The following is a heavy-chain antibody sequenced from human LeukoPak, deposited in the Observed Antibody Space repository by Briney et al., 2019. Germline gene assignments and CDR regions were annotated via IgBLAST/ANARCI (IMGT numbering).Heavy chain of an antibody. CDR3: AREPGSSDYYGSGKIYNWFDP. CDR2: IIPIFGTA. CDR1: GGTFSSYA. Sequence: ASVKVSCKASGGTFSSYAISWVRQAPGQGLEWMGGIIPIFGTANYAQKFQGRVTITADKSTSTAYMELSSLRSEDTAVYCCAREPGSSDYYGSGKIYNWFDPWGQGTLVTVSS. J-gene: IGHJ5*02. D-gene: IGHD3-10*01. V-gene: IGHV1-69*06.